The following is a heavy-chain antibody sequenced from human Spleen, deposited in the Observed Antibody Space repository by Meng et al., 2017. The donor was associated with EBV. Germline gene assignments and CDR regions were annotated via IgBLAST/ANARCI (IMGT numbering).Heavy chain of an antibody. D-gene: IGHD2-15*01. V-gene: IGHV1-8*01. Sequence: VKLGMIGADVEKPLDPVQVSCKASGYSFSDYDFTWVRQASGKGLEWMGWMNPNSGNTGFARKFRGRVTVTKDSSISTAYMELSSLTSDDTAVYFCGRGIRNQLFSDYWGQGTLVTVSS. J-gene: IGHJ4*02. CDR1: GYSFSDYD. CDR3: GRGIRNQLFSDY. CDR2: MNPNSGNT.